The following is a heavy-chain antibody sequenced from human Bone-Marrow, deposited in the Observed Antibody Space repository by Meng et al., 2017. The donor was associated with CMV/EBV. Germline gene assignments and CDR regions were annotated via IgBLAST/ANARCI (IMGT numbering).Heavy chain of an antibody. V-gene: IGHV3-13*03. J-gene: IGHJ6*02. D-gene: IGHD2-2*01. CDR1: GFTFSSYD. CDR3: AREGLVVVPAAIHGMAV. CDR2: IGTAGDT. Sequence: GESLKISCAACGFTFSSYDMHWVRQATGKGLEWVSAIGTAGDTYYPGSVKGQFTISRENAKNSLYLQMNSLRAGDTAVYYCAREGLVVVPAAIHGMAVWGQGSTVYVAS.